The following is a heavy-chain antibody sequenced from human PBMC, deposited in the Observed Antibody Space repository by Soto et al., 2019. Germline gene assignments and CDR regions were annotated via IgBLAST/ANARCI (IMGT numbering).Heavy chain of an antibody. CDR2: ISGYNGNT. V-gene: IGHV1-18*01. CDR1: GYTFSSYG. Sequence: QVQLVQSGAEVKKPGASVKVSCKTSGYTFSSYGFSWVRQAPGQGLEWIGWISGYNGNTNYAQRFQGRVTMTTGTSTSTAYVALRRLRSDDTAVYYCAREGQLGYWGQGTLVTVSS. CDR3: AREGQLGY. J-gene: IGHJ4*02. D-gene: IGHD6-6*01.